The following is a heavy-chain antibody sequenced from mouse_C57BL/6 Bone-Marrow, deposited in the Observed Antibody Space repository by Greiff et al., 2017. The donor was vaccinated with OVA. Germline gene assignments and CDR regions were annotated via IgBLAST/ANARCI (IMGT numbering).Heavy chain of an antibody. CDR3: ARPGYYPFAY. V-gene: IGHV4-1*01. Sequence: GVDFSRSWMSWVRRAPGKGLEWIGEINPDSSTINYAPSLKDKFIISRDNAKNTLYLQMSKVRSEDTALYYCARPGYYPFAYWGQGTLVTVSA. D-gene: IGHD2-3*01. J-gene: IGHJ3*01. CDR2: INPDSSTI. CDR1: GVDFSRSW.